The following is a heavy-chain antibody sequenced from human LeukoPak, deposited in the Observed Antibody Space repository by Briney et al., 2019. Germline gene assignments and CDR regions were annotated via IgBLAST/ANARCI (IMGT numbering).Heavy chain of an antibody. D-gene: IGHD1-26*01. CDR2: IRYDGSNK. Sequence: PGGSLRLSCAASGFTFSSYGMHWVHQAPGKGLEWVAFIRYDGSNKYYADSVKGRFTISRDNSKNTLYLQMNSLRAEDTAVYYCAKDVSGYFDYWGQGTLVTVSS. V-gene: IGHV3-30*02. CDR3: AKDVSGYFDY. CDR1: GFTFSSYG. J-gene: IGHJ4*02.